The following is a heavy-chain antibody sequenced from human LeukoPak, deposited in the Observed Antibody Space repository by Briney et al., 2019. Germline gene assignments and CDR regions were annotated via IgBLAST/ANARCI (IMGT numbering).Heavy chain of an antibody. V-gene: IGHV3-23*01. J-gene: IGHJ4*02. D-gene: IGHD3-10*01. CDR2: ISGSGGST. Sequence: PGGSLRLSCAASGFTFSSYAMSWVRQAPGKGLEWVSAISGSGGSTYYADSVKGRFTISRDNSKNTLYLQMNSLRAEDTAVYYCAKVPTRMVRGVYLFDYWGQGTLVTVSS. CDR3: AKVPTRMVRGVYLFDY. CDR1: GFTFSSYA.